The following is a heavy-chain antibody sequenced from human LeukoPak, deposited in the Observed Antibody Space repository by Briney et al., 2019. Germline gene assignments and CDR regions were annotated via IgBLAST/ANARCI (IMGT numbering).Heavy chain of an antibody. Sequence: GGSLRLSCAASGFTFSRYNIHWVRQAPGQGLEWVALILFDGSNKYYADSVKGRFTISRDNSKNTLSLQMNSLKPEDTAVYYCAKDAGYSSGHGFDYWGQGTLVTVSS. V-gene: IGHV3-30-3*01. J-gene: IGHJ4*02. CDR2: ILFDGSNK. D-gene: IGHD6-19*01. CDR1: GFTFSRYN. CDR3: AKDAGYSSGHGFDY.